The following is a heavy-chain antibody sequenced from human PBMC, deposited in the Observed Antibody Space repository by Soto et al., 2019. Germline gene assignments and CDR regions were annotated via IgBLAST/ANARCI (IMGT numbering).Heavy chain of an antibody. Sequence: GGSLRLSCAASGFTFSSYWMSWVRQAPGKGLEWVANIKQDGSEKYYVDSVKGRFTISRDNAKNSRYMQMNSLRAEDTAVYYCARDVGYCSGGSCYSTAFDIWGQGTMVTVSS. CDR3: ARDVGYCSGGSCYSTAFDI. CDR2: IKQDGSEK. CDR1: GFTFSSYW. D-gene: IGHD2-15*01. V-gene: IGHV3-7*01. J-gene: IGHJ3*02.